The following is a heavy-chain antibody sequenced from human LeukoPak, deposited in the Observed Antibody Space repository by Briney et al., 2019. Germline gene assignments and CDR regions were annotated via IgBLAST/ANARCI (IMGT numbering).Heavy chain of an antibody. Sequence: PGRSLRLSCAASGFTFSTYIMNWVRQAPGKGLEWISYIHSSSSSIYYADSVKGRFTISRDNAKNSMYLQMNSLRDEDTAVYYCARDRLGAGSFDIWGQGTMVTVSS. CDR1: GFTFSTYI. CDR3: ARDRLGAGSFDI. CDR2: IHSSSSSI. J-gene: IGHJ3*02. D-gene: IGHD7-27*01. V-gene: IGHV3-48*02.